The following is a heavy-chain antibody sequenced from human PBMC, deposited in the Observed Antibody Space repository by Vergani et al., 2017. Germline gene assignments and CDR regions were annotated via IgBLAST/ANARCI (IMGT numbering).Heavy chain of an antibody. J-gene: IGHJ4*02. CDR3: AKVGRGAAAALDY. D-gene: IGHD6-13*01. CDR1: GFTFSSYA. V-gene: IGHV3-23*01. CDR2: IGGSGGST. Sequence: EVQLLESGGGLVQPGGSLRLSCAASGFTFSSYAMSWVRQAPGKGLEWVSAIGGSGGSTYYADSVKCRFTISRDNSKNTLYLQMNSLRAEDTAVYYCAKVGRGAAAALDYWGQGTLVTVSS.